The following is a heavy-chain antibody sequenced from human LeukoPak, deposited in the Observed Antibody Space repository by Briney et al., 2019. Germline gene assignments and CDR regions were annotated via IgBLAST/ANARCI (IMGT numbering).Heavy chain of an antibody. CDR3: ARYGPSGWSPYYFDY. D-gene: IGHD6-19*01. J-gene: IGHJ4*02. V-gene: IGHV4-34*01. CDR2: INHSGST. CDR1: GGSFSGYY. Sequence: PSETLSLTCAVYGGSFSGYYWSWIRQPPGKGLEWIGEINHSGSTNYNPSLKSRVTISVDTSKNQFSLKLSSVTAADTAVYYCARYGPSGWSPYYFDYWGQGTLVTVSS.